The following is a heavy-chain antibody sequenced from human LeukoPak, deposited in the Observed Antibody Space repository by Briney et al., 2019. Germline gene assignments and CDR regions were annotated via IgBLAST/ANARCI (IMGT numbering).Heavy chain of an antibody. CDR3: ARQGGDILTGYLDY. Sequence: GRSLRLSRATSGFTFSDYYTSWIRQAPWKELECVSYISSSGTYINSADSVKGRFTIPRDYPKNSLYLQMSSLRAEDTAVYYCARQGGDILTGYLDYWGQGTLVTVFS. V-gene: IGHV3-11*03. J-gene: IGHJ4*02. CDR2: ISSSGTYI. CDR1: GFTFSDYY. D-gene: IGHD3-9*01.